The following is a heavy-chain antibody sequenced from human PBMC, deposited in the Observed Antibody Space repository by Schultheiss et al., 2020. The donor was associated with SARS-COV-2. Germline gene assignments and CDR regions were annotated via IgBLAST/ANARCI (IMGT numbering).Heavy chain of an antibody. J-gene: IGHJ4*02. D-gene: IGHD2-15*01. CDR1: GFTFSSYS. Sequence: GGSLRLSCAASGFTFSSYSMNWVRQAPGKGLVWVSRINSDDGSTSYVDSVKGRFTISRDNAKNTLYLQMSSLRAEDTAVYYCARESCRGGGCYHDYWGQGTLVTVSS. CDR2: INSDDGST. V-gene: IGHV3-74*01. CDR3: ARESCRGGGCYHDY.